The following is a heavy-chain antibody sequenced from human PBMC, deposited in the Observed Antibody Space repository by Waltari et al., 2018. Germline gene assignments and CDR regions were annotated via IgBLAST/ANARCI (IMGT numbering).Heavy chain of an antibody. CDR1: GFTFDDYG. D-gene: IGHD6-19*01. CDR3: ARDVVAVAGRWFDP. V-gene: IGHV3-20*01. J-gene: IGHJ5*02. Sequence: EVQLVESGGGVVRPGGSLRLSCAASGFTFDDYGMSWVRQAPGKGLVCGFGINLNGGIKGYADSVKCRFTISRDNAKNSLYLQMNSLRAEDTALYHCARDVVAVAGRWFDPWGQGTLVTVSS. CDR2: INLNGGIK.